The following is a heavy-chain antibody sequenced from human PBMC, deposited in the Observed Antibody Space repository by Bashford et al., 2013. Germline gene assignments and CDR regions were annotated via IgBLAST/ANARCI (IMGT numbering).Heavy chain of an antibody. V-gene: IGHV1-46*01. CDR1: GYTFTSYY. CDR2: INPSGGST. CDR3: AANGRYCSSTSCYIIASFDI. D-gene: IGHD2-2*02. Sequence: ASVKVSCKASGYTFTSYYMHWVRQAPGQGLEWMGIINPSGGSTSYAQKFQGRVTMTRDTSTSTVYMELSSLRSEDTAVYSCAANGRYCSSTSCYIIASFDIWGQGTMVTVSS. J-gene: IGHJ3*02.